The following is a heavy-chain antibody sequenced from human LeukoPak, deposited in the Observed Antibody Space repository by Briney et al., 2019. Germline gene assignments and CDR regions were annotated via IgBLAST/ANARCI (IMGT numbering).Heavy chain of an antibody. CDR1: GYSITSGYY. CDR3: ARKGYSYSYFDY. J-gene: IGHJ4*02. V-gene: IGHV4-38-2*01. Sequence: PSETLSPTCAVSGYSITSGYYWGWIRQPPGKGLEWIGSIYHSGSTYYNPSLKSRVTISVDTSKNQFSLKLSSVTAADTAMYYCARKGYSYSYFDYWGQGTLVTVSS. CDR2: IYHSGST. D-gene: IGHD5-18*01.